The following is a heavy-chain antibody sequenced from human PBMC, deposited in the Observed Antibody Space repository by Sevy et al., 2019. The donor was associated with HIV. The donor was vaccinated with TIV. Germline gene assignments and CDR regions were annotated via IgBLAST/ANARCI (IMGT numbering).Heavy chain of an antibody. D-gene: IGHD5-18*01. CDR3: MREGVGGYSYSLDC. Sequence: GGSLRLSCAASGFTFSSYWMSWVRQAPGKGLEWVATMKEDGSERNYVHSVKGRFTISRDNAENSLYLQMNSLRAEDTAVYYCMREGVGGYSYSLDCWGQGTLVTVSS. CDR2: MKEDGSER. CDR1: GFTFSSYW. J-gene: IGHJ4*02. V-gene: IGHV3-7*01.